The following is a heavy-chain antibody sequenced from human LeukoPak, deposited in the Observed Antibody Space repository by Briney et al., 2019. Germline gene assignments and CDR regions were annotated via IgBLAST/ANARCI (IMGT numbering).Heavy chain of an antibody. CDR1: GGSMRDYY. CDR2: IYYSGST. V-gene: IGHV4-59*01. J-gene: IGHJ4*02. Sequence: PSGTLSLTCAVSGGSMRDYYWSWIRQPPGKGLEWIGHIYYSGSTNYNPSLKSRVTISVNTSKNQFSLKVRSVTVADTAVYYCARGFGYYDVLTAFWGQGTLVTVSS. CDR3: ARGFGYYDVLTAF. D-gene: IGHD3-9*01.